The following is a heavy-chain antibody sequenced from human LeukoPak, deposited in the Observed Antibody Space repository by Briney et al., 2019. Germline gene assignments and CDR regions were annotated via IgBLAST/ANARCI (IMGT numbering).Heavy chain of an antibody. Sequence: PSETLSLTCTVSGGSISSSSYYWGWIRQPPGKGLEWIGSIYYSGSTYYNPSLKSRVTISVDTSKNQFSLKLSSVTAADTAMYYCARDRPITIENYYYYMDVWGKGTTVTVSS. CDR2: IYYSGST. D-gene: IGHD3-3*01. J-gene: IGHJ6*03. CDR3: ARDRPITIENYYYYMDV. V-gene: IGHV4-39*07. CDR1: GGSISSSSYY.